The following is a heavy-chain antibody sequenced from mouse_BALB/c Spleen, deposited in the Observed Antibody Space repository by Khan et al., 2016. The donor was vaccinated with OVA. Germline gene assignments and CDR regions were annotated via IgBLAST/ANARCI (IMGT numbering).Heavy chain of an antibody. D-gene: IGHD3-1*01. CDR1: GFTFNTYA. Sequence: EVELVESGGGLVQPKGSLKLACAASGFTFNTYAMNWVRQAPGKGLEWVARIRNKSSNYATYYADSVKDRFTISRDDSQTMLYLQMSNLKTEDTAMYYCVRSSGYYFDYWGQGTTLTVSS. CDR3: VRSSGYYFDY. J-gene: IGHJ2*01. V-gene: IGHV10-1*02. CDR2: IRNKSSNYAT.